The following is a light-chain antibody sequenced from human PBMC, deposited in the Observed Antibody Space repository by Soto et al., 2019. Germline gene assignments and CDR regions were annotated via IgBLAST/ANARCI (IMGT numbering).Light chain of an antibody. CDR1: QSINTW. V-gene: IGKV1-5*01. CDR2: DAS. Sequence: DIQMTQSPSTVSASVGDRITITCRARQSINTWLAWYRQRPGEAPQLLIYDASTLAMGVPSRFSGSGSGTDFTLSISRLQPDDFATFYCQQYQTYSRTFGRGTKVEVK. J-gene: IGKJ1*01. CDR3: QQYQTYSRT.